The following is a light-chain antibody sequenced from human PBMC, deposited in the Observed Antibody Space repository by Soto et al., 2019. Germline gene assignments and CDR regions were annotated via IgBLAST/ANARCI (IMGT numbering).Light chain of an antibody. Sequence: DIQMTQSPSSLSASVGDRVTITCRASQSISTFLNWYQQKPGKAPNLLIYAASGLQSGVPSRFSGSGSGTDFTFTISSLQPDDFATYYCQQYNSYSRTFGQGTKVDI. CDR1: QSISTF. J-gene: IGKJ1*01. V-gene: IGKV1-39*01. CDR2: AAS. CDR3: QQYNSYSRT.